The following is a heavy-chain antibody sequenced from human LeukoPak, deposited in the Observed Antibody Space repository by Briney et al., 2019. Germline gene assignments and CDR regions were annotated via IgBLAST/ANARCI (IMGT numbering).Heavy chain of an antibody. CDR3: ARRPSGYALSWLDP. CDR1: GGSIGSSSYC. J-gene: IGHJ5*02. D-gene: IGHD3-3*01. Sequence: SETLSLTCSVAGGSIGSSSYCWGWIRQPPGKGLEWIGTICYSGSTFYNPSLKSRVTLSVDTSKNQFSLRLSSVTAADTAVYYCARRPSGYALSWLDPWGQGTLVTVSS. CDR2: ICYSGST. V-gene: IGHV4-39*01.